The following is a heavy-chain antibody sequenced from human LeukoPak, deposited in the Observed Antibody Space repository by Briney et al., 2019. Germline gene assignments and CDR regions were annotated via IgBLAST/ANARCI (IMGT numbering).Heavy chain of an antibody. CDR2: INPNSGGT. CDR1: GYTFTGYY. J-gene: IGHJ4*02. D-gene: IGHD6-19*01. CDR3: ARALGRGSGWYYFDY. V-gene: IGHV1-2*02. Sequence: GASVKVSCKASGYTFTGYYMHWVRQAPGQGLEWMGWINPNSGGTNYAQKFQGRVTMTRDTSISTAYMELSRLRSDDTAVYYCARALGRGSGWYYFDYWGQGTLVTVSS.